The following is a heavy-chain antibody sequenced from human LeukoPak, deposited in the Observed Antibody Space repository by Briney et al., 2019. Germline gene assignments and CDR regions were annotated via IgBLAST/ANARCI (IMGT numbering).Heavy chain of an antibody. D-gene: IGHD5-18*01. CDR3: ARDRSYGSFDY. CDR1: GYTFTSYA. CDR2: INAGNGNT. Sequence: ASVKLSCKASGYTFTSYAMHWVRQAPGQRLDWMGWINAGNGNTKYSQKFQGRVTITRDTSASTAYMELSSLRSEDTAVYYCARDRSYGSFDYWGQGTLVTVSS. J-gene: IGHJ4*02. V-gene: IGHV1-3*01.